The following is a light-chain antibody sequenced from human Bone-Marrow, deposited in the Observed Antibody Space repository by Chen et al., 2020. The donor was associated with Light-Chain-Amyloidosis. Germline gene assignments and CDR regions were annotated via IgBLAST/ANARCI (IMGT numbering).Light chain of an antibody. Sequence: NFMLTQPHSVSESPGKTVIISCTRSSGSIATNYVQWSQQRPGSSPTTVIYEDDQRPAGVPDRFSGSIDRSSNSASLTISGLKTEDEADYYCQSYQGSSQGVFGGGTKLTVL. CDR3: QSYQGSSQGV. J-gene: IGLJ3*02. V-gene: IGLV6-57*01. CDR2: EDD. CDR1: SGSIATNY.